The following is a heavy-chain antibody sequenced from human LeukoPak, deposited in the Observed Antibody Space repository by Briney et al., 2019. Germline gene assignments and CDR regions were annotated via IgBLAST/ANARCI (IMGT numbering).Heavy chain of an antibody. Sequence: SETLSLTCAVYGGTFSGYYWSWIRQPPGKGLEWIREINHRGSTNYNPSLKSRVTISVDTSKNQFSLKLSSVTAADTAVYYCARGVVAAAGTGGVDYFDYWGQGTLVTVSS. CDR1: GGTFSGYY. D-gene: IGHD6-13*01. J-gene: IGHJ4*02. V-gene: IGHV4-34*01. CDR2: INHRGST. CDR3: ARGVVAAAGTGGVDYFDY.